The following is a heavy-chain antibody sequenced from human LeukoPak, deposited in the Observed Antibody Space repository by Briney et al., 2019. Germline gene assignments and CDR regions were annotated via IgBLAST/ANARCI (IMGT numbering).Heavy chain of an antibody. D-gene: IGHD3-10*01. V-gene: IGHV7-4-1*02. Sequence: GASVKVSCKASGYTFTNHSINWVRQAPGQGLEYMGRINTNTGNPTYAQAFTGRIVFSLDTSVSTAYLQIRSLKAEDTAVYFCARRSMVQHMDVWGKGTTVIVSS. CDR3: ARRSMVQHMDV. J-gene: IGHJ6*03. CDR2: INTNTGNP. CDR1: GYTFTNHS.